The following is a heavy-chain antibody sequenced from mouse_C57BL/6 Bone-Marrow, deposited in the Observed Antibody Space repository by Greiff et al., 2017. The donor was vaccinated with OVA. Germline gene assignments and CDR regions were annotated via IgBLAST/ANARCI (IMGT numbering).Heavy chain of an antibody. Sequence: QVQLQQPGAELVMPGASVKLSCKASGYTFTSYWMHWVKQRPGQGLEWIGEIDPSDSYTNYNQKFKGKSTLTGDKSSITASMQLSSLTSEDSAVYYCARDYDYSFADWGQGTLVTVSA. CDR2: IDPSDSYT. V-gene: IGHV1-69*01. CDR1: GYTFTSYW. CDR3: ARDYDYSFAD. J-gene: IGHJ3*01. D-gene: IGHD2-4*01.